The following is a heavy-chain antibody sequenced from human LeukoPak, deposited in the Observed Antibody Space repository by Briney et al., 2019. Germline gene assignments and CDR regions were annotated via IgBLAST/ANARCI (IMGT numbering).Heavy chain of an antibody. J-gene: IGHJ3*02. CDR3: ARESRLLWFGEGGDAFDI. V-gene: IGHV4-39*07. Sequence: SETLSLTCTVSGGSISSSSYYWGWIRQPPGKGLEWIGSIYYSGSTYYNPSLKSRVTISVDTSKNQFSLKLSSVTAADTAVYYCARESRLLWFGEGGDAFDIWGQGTMVTVSS. D-gene: IGHD3-10*01. CDR2: IYYSGST. CDR1: GGSISSSSYY.